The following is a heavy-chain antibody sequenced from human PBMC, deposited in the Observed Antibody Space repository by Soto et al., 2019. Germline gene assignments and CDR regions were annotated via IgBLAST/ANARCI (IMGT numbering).Heavy chain of an antibody. J-gene: IGHJ4*02. Sequence: EASVKVSCKASGGTFSSLAISWVRQAPGQGLEWMGGLVPVFGTANYAQKFQGRVTITADTSTSTSYMELGSLRSEDTAVYYCARSPGVFDYWGQGTLVTVSS. CDR3: ARSPGVFDY. CDR1: GGTFSSLA. D-gene: IGHD3-10*01. CDR2: LVPVFGTA. V-gene: IGHV1-69*06.